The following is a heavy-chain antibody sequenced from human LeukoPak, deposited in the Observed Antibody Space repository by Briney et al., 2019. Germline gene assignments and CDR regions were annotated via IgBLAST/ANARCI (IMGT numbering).Heavy chain of an antibody. Sequence: GGSLRLSCAASGFTFSSYWMSWVRKAPGKGLEWVASIKEDGSDKYYVDSMKGRLTISRDNARNSLYLQMNSLRAEDTAVYYCARDTYRFDDYWGQGTLVTVSS. CDR2: IKEDGSDK. J-gene: IGHJ4*02. CDR3: ARDTYRFDDY. V-gene: IGHV3-7*01. CDR1: GFTFSSYW.